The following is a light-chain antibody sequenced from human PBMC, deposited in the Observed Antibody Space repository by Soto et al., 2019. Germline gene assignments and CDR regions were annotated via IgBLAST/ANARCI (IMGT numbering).Light chain of an antibody. CDR2: DAS. J-gene: IGKJ4*01. Sequence: EIVMTQSPATLSVSPGEGATLSCKASQNVYNNLAWYQQRPGQPPRLLIYDASTRATGISARFSGSGYGTDFTLTISSLQSEDFAVYFCQQCSNWPLTFGGGTKVEIK. CDR1: QNVYNN. V-gene: IGKV3-15*01. CDR3: QQCSNWPLT.